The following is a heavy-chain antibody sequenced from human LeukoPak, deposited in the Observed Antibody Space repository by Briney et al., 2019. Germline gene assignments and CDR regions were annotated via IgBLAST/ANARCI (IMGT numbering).Heavy chain of an antibody. Sequence: GGSLRLSCAASGFTFSSYAMSWVRQAPGKGLEWVSAISGSGGSTYYADSVEGRFTISRDNSKNTLYLQMNSLRAEDTAVYYCAKETRDYVSGEYFQHWGQGTLVTVSS. CDR1: GFTFSSYA. CDR2: ISGSGGST. V-gene: IGHV3-23*01. D-gene: IGHD4-17*01. J-gene: IGHJ1*01. CDR3: AKETRDYVSGEYFQH.